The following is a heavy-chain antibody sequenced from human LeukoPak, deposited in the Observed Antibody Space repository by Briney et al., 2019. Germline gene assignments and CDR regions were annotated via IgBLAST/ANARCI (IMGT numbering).Heavy chain of an antibody. CDR1: GFAFTDAW. Sequence: GGSLRLSCAASGFAFTDAWMTWVRQAPGKGLEWVGRIKTNADGGTADYVVPVKGRFTISRDDSKDTLYLQMNSLQTEDTAVYYCTTTANSAYYYDSSGFYGAFDIWGQGTRVTVPS. J-gene: IGHJ3*02. V-gene: IGHV3-15*01. CDR2: IKTNADGGTA. D-gene: IGHD3-22*01. CDR3: TTTANSAYYYDSSGFYGAFDI.